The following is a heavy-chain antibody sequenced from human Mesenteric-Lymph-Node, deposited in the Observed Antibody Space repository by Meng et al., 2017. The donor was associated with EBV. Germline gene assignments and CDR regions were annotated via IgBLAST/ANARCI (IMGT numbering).Heavy chain of an antibody. CDR2: FYYSGSS. Sequence: QLQVPEPGPGPVKPSESLCRTCTGAGGAVSSGSYYWSWIPPAPGKGLEWIVYFYYSGSSNYTPSLKSRVTISVDTSKNQFSLKLSSVTAADTAVYYCVRGRTYWYFDLWGRGTLVTVSS. J-gene: IGHJ2*01. CDR3: VRGRTYWYFDL. V-gene: IGHV4-61*01. CDR1: GGAVSSGSYY.